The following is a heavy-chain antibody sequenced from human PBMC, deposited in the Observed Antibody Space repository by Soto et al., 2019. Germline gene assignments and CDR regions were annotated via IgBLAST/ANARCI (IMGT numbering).Heavy chain of an antibody. CDR2: ISAYNGNT. Sequence: ASVKVSCKGSGYTFGNFGISWLREAPGQGLEWMGWISAYNGNTHYAQRLQGRVTLTTDTSRSTGYMELRSLTPDDTAVYFCARDVPATAAFLWDFWGQGTLVTVSS. D-gene: IGHD3-3*02. CDR1: GYTFGNFG. CDR3: ARDVPATAAFLWDF. V-gene: IGHV1-18*04. J-gene: IGHJ4*02.